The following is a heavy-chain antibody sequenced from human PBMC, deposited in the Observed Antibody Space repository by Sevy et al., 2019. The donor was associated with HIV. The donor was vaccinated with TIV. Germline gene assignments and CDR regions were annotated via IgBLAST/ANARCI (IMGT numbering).Heavy chain of an antibody. D-gene: IGHD3-10*01. CDR3: AKSGYYGSGRYYYYGMDV. Sequence: GGSLRLSCAASGFTFSSYAMSWVRQAPGKGLEWVSAISGSGGSTYYADSVKGRFTISRDNSKNTLYLQMNSLGAEDTAVYYCAKSGYYGSGRYYYYGMDVWGQGTTVTVSS. V-gene: IGHV3-23*01. CDR2: ISGSGGST. J-gene: IGHJ6*02. CDR1: GFTFSSYA.